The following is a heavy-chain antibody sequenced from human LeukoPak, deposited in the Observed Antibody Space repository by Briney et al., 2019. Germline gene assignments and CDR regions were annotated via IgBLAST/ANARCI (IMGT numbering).Heavy chain of an antibody. CDR1: GFTFSSYW. Sequence: GGSLRLSCAASGFTFSSYWMHWVRQAPEKGLVWVSRIYSDGSSTSYAGSVKGRFTISRGNAKNTLYLQMNSRRAEDTAVYYCGRDLARLGATDYWGQGTLVTVSS. D-gene: IGHD1-26*01. V-gene: IGHV3-74*01. CDR2: IYSDGSST. J-gene: IGHJ4*02. CDR3: GRDLARLGATDY.